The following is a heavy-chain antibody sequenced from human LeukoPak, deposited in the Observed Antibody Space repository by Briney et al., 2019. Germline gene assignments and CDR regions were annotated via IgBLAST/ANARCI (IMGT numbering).Heavy chain of an antibody. CDR1: GHTFTNYG. V-gene: IGHV1-18*01. J-gene: IGHJ3*02. D-gene: IGHD2-15*01. Sequence: ASVKVSCKASGHTFTNYGISWVRQAPGQGLEWMGWISAYNGNTNYAQKLQGRVTMTTDTSTSTAYMNLRSLRSDDTAVYYCAREDCSGGSCYSLSLTPVFHVFDIWGQGTMVTVSS. CDR3: AREDCSGGSCYSLSLTPVFHVFDI. CDR2: ISAYNGNT.